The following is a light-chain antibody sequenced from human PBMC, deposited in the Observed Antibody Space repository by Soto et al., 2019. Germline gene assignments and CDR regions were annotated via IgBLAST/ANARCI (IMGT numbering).Light chain of an antibody. CDR1: QGVGTY. J-gene: IGKJ3*01. CDR3: QQRSGWPPLFS. CDR2: DAS. Sequence: EIVLTQSPATLSLSPGERATLSCRATQGVGTYLAWYQQKPGQAPRLLIYDASNRATGIPARFSGSGSGTDFTLTIRSLEPEDFAVYYCQQRSGWPPLFSFGPGTKVDIK. V-gene: IGKV3-11*01.